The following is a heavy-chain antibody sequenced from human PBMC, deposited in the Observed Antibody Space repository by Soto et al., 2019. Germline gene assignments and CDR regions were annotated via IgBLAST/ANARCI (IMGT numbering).Heavy chain of an antibody. Sequence: SLRLSCAASGFTFSSYSMNWVRQAPGKGLEWVSSISSSSSYIYYADSVKGRFTISRDNAKNSLYLQMNSLRAEDTAVYYCAREGYLVDYYYYGMDVWGQGTTVTVSS. J-gene: IGHJ6*02. V-gene: IGHV3-21*01. CDR2: ISSSSSYI. D-gene: IGHD3-9*01. CDR1: GFTFSSYS. CDR3: AREGYLVDYYYYGMDV.